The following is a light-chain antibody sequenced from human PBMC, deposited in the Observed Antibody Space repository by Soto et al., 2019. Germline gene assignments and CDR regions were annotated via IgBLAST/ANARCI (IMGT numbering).Light chain of an antibody. Sequence: EVVLTQSRDTVSLSPGQRPTLSCRASQNFGSSYLAWYQQKRGQAPRFLIYGASSRATGIPDRFSGSGSGTEFTLTISSLKYEDFAVYYCQQYHKWTITFGQGTRLEIK. J-gene: IGKJ5*01. CDR2: GAS. CDR1: QNFGSSY. CDR3: QQYHKWTIT. V-gene: IGKV3-20*01.